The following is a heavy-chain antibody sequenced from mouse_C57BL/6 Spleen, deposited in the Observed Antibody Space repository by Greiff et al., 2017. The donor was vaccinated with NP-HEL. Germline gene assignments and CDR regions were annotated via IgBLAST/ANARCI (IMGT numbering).Heavy chain of an antibody. CDR1: GFTFSSYG. CDR3: ARHGITTVVAPYAMDY. CDR2: ISSGGSYT. V-gene: IGHV5-6*01. D-gene: IGHD1-1*01. J-gene: IGHJ4*01. Sequence: EVQLVESGGDLVKPGGSLKLSCAASGFTFSSYGMSWVRQTPDKRLEWVATISSGGSYTYYPDSVKGRFTISRDNAKNTLYLQMSSLKSEDTAMYYCARHGITTVVAPYAMDYWGQGTSVTVSS.